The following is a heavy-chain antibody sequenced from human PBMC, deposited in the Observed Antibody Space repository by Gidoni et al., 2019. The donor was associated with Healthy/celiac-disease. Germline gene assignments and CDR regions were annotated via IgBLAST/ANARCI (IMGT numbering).Heavy chain of an antibody. D-gene: IGHD1-26*01. V-gene: IGHV3-23*01. CDR2: ISGSGGST. Sequence: EVQLLESGGGLVQPGGSLRLSCAASGFTFSSYAMSWVRQAPGEGLEWVSAISGSGGSTYYADSVKGRFTISRDNSKNTLYLQMNSLRAEDTAVYYCASRVGATGWYFDLWGRGTLVTVSS. J-gene: IGHJ2*01. CDR3: ASRVGATGWYFDL. CDR1: GFTFSSYA.